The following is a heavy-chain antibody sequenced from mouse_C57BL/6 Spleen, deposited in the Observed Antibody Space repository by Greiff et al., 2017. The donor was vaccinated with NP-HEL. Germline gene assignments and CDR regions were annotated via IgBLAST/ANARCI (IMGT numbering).Heavy chain of an antibody. Sequence: QVQLQQPGAELVRPGTSVKLSCKASGYTFTSYWMHWVKQRPGQGLEWIGVIDPSDSYTNYNQKFKGKATLTVDTSSSTAYMQLSSLTSEDSAVYYCASYSNYVAYWGQGTLVTVSA. J-gene: IGHJ3*01. CDR3: ASYSNYVAY. D-gene: IGHD2-5*01. CDR1: GYTFTSYW. CDR2: IDPSDSYT. V-gene: IGHV1-59*01.